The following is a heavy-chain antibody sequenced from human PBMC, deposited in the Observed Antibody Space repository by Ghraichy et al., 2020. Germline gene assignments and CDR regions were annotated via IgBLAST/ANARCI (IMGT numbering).Heavy chain of an antibody. V-gene: IGHV3-15*01. CDR3: TTGPYSSGFWFDY. J-gene: IGHJ4*02. CDR1: GFTFSNAW. Sequence: GESLNISCAASGFTFSNAWMSWVRQAPGKGLEWVGRIKSKTDGGTTDYAAPVKGRFTISRDDSKNTLYLQMNSLKTEDTAVYYCTTGPYSSGFWFDYWGQGTLVTVSS. CDR2: IKSKTDGGTT. D-gene: IGHD6-19*01.